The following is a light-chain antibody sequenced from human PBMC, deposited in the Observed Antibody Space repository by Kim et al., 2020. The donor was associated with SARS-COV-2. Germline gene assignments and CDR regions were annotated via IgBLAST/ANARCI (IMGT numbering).Light chain of an antibody. Sequence: EPASISCRSSQSLLHSNGYNYLDWYLQKPGQSPQLLIYLGSNRASGVPDRFSGSGSGTDFTLKISRVEAEDVGVYYCIQALQTHYTFGQGTKLEI. V-gene: IGKV2-28*01. J-gene: IGKJ2*01. CDR1: QSLLHSNGYNY. CDR2: LGS. CDR3: IQALQTHYT.